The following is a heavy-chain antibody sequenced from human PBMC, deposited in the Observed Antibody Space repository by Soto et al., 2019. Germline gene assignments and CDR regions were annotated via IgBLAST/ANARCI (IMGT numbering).Heavy chain of an antibody. CDR3: ATVAYGDYDGWYFDL. CDR2: IYYSGST. Sequence: SETLSLTCTVSGGSISSISYYWGWIRQPPGKGLEWIGSIYYSGSTYYNPSLKSRVTISVDTSRNQFSLKLNSVTAADTAIYYCATVAYGDYDGWYFDLWGRGTLVTVSS. V-gene: IGHV4-39*01. D-gene: IGHD4-17*01. J-gene: IGHJ2*01. CDR1: GGSISSISYY.